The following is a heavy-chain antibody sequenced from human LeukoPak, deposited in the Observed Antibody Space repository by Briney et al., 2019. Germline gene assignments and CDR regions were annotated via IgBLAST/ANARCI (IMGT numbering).Heavy chain of an antibody. CDR1: GYTFTSYY. V-gene: IGHV1-46*01. Sequence: ASVKVSCKASGYTFTSYYMHWVRQAPGQGLEWMGIINPSGGSTSYAQKFQGRVTMTRDMSTSTVYMELSSLRSEDTAVYYCARTSDHNTMVRGIGYWGQGTLVTVSS. J-gene: IGHJ4*02. CDR2: INPSGGST. D-gene: IGHD3-10*01. CDR3: ARTSDHNTMVRGIGY.